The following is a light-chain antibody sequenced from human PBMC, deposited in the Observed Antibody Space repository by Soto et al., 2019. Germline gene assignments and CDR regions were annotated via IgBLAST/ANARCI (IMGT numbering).Light chain of an antibody. CDR1: QSVSSY. CDR3: QQRSNRPVT. V-gene: IGKV3-11*01. CDR2: DAS. J-gene: IGKJ3*01. Sequence: EIVLTQSPATLSLSPGERATLSCRASQSVSSYLAWYQQKPGQAPRLLIYDASNRATGIPARFSGSGSGTDFTLTISSREPEDFAVYYCQQRSNRPVTFGPGTKVDIK.